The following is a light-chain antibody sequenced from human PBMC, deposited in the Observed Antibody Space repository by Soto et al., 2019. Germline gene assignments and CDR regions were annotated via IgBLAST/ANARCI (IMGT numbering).Light chain of an antibody. CDR2: GAS. CDR3: QQTYTTPLT. Sequence: EIVLTHSPGTLSLSPGERATLSCRASQIVSDNYLAWYQQKSGQAPRLLIYGASTRATGVPARFSGSGSGTHFTLTISDLQPEDFATYYCQQTYTTPLTFGGGTKVDIK. CDR1: QIVSDNY. V-gene: IGKV3-20*01. J-gene: IGKJ4*01.